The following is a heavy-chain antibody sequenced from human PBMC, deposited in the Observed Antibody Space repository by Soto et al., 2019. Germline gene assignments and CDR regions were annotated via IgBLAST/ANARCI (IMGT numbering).Heavy chain of an antibody. CDR1: GGSISSSSYY. D-gene: IGHD4-17*01. J-gene: IGHJ4*02. CDR3: ARHEDYGDYVAWGTPYYFDY. CDR2: IYYSGST. Sequence: QLQLQESGPGLVKPSETLSLTCTVSGGSISSSSYYWGWIRQPPGKGLEWIGSIYYSGSTYYNPSLKSRVTISVDTSKNQFSLKLSSVTAADTAVYYCARHEDYGDYVAWGTPYYFDYWGQGTLVTVSS. V-gene: IGHV4-39*01.